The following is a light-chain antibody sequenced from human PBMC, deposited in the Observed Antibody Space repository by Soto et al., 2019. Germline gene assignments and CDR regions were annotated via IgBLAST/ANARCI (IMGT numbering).Light chain of an antibody. V-gene: IGKV3-20*01. CDR3: QQYGGSSRT. CDR1: QSVRNNY. CDR2: ETY. J-gene: IGKJ1*01. Sequence: IVLTQSPDTLSLSPGERVTLSCRASQSVRNNYLAWYQQKPGQAPRLLIYETYRRATGIPDRFSGSGFGIDFTLTISRLEPEDFAVYLCQQYGGSSRTFGLGTKVDIK.